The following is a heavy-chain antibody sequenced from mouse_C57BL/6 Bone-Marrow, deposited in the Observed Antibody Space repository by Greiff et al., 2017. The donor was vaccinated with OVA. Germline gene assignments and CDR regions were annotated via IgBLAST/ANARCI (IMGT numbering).Heavy chain of an antibody. CDR1: GFNIKDDY. D-gene: IGHD1-1*01. CDR2: IDPENGDT. Sequence: VHVKQSGAELVRPGASVKLSCTASGFNIKDDYMHWVKQRPEQGLEWIGWIDPENGDTEYASKFQGKATITADTSSNTAYLQLSSLTSEDTAVYYCTTTTTVPGYFDVWGTGTTVTVSS. V-gene: IGHV14-4*01. CDR3: TTTTTVPGYFDV. J-gene: IGHJ1*03.